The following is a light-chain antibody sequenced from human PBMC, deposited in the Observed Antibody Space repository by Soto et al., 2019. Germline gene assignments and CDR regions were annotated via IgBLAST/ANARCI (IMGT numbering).Light chain of an antibody. CDR1: QSLLQSNGYNY. CDR3: MQALQPVIT. CDR2: LGS. Sequence: DIVMTQSPLSLPVTPGEPASISCRSSQSLLQSNGYNYLDWYLQRPGQSPQLLVYLGSNRASGVPDRFSCSGSGTDFTLKITSVEAEDVGIYYCMQALQPVITFGQGTRLEIK. V-gene: IGKV2-28*01. J-gene: IGKJ5*01.